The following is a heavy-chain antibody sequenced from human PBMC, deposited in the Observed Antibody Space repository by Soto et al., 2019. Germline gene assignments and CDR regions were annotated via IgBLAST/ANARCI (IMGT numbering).Heavy chain of an antibody. CDR2: IYHSGST. D-gene: IGHD2-8*01. CDR1: GGSISSGGYS. CDR3: ARASLYCTNGVCYNQNFDY. J-gene: IGHJ4*02. V-gene: IGHV4-30-2*01. Sequence: PSETLSLTCAVSGGSISSGGYSWSWIRQPPGKGLEWIGYIYHSGSTYYNPSLKSRVTISVDRSKNQFSLKLSSVTAADTAVYYCARASLYCTNGVCYNQNFDYWGQGTLVTVSS.